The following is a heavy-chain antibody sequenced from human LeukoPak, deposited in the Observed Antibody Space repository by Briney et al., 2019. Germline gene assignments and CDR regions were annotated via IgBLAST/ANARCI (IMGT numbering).Heavy chain of an antibody. J-gene: IGHJ4*02. CDR2: ISSSSSYI. Sequence: GGSLRLSCAASGFTFSSYSMNWVRQAPGKGLEWVSSISSSSSYIYYADSVKGRFTISRDNAKNSLYLQMNSLRAEDTAVYYCARTGTYYYGSGLNDYWGQGTLATVSS. V-gene: IGHV3-21*01. CDR3: ARTGTYYYGSGLNDY. CDR1: GFTFSSYS. D-gene: IGHD3-10*01.